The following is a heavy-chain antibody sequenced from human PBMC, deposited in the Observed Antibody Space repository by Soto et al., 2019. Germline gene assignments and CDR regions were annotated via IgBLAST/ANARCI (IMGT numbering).Heavy chain of an antibody. D-gene: IGHD6-19*01. Sequence: QVQRQESGPGLVKPSQTLSLTCTVSGGSISSGGYYWSWIRQHPGKGLEWIGYIYYSGSTYYNPSLKSRVTISVDTSKNQFSLKLSSVTAADTAVYYCAREKGQWLVGSRGMDVWGQGTTVTVSS. CDR2: IYYSGST. J-gene: IGHJ6*02. CDR3: AREKGQWLVGSRGMDV. V-gene: IGHV4-31*03. CDR1: GGSISSGGYY.